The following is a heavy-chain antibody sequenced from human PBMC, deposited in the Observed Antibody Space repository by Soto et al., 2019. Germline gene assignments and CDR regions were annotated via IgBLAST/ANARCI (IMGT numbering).Heavy chain of an antibody. CDR2: ISYDGSNK. CDR1: GFTFSSYA. Sequence: QVQLVESGGGVVQPGRSLRLSCAASGFTFSSYAMHWVRQAPGKGLEWVAVISYDGSNKYYADSVKGRFTISRDNSKNTLYLQMNSLRAEDTAVYYCARDVRGGGSGYYYGMYVWGQGTTVTVSS. D-gene: IGHD3-10*01. CDR3: ARDVRGGGSGYYYGMYV. V-gene: IGHV3-30-3*01. J-gene: IGHJ6*02.